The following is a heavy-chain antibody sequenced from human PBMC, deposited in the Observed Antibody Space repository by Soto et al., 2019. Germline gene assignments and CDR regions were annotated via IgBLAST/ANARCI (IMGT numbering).Heavy chain of an antibody. Sequence: EVQLVESGGGLVKPGGSLRLSCAASGLTFSSYSMNWVRQAPGKGLEWVSSISSSSSYIYYADSVKGRFTISRDNAKNSMYLQMNRLRAEDTAVYYCARVGMATRPYDYWGQGTLVTVSS. CDR2: ISSSSSYI. D-gene: IGHD5-12*01. V-gene: IGHV3-21*01. J-gene: IGHJ4*02. CDR1: GLTFSSYS. CDR3: ARVGMATRPYDY.